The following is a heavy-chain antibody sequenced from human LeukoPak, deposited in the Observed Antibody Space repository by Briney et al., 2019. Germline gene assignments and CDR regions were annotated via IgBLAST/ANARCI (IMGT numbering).Heavy chain of an antibody. CDR2: INPNSGDT. V-gene: IGHV1-2*02. CDR1: GYTFTAYY. J-gene: IGHJ3*02. CDR3: ARGPTLGLDI. Sequence: ASVKVSCKASGYTFTAYYIHWVRQATGQGLEWMGWINPNSGDTTLLQRFQGRVTMTRDTSIITAYMELSSLTSDDTGMYYCARGPTLGLDIWGQGTMVTVPS.